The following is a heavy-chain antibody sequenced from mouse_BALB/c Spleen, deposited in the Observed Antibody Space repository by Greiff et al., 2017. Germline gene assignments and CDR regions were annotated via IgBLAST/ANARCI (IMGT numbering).Heavy chain of an antibody. CDR2: ISSGGSYT. J-gene: IGHJ2*01. V-gene: IGHV5-6-4*01. D-gene: IGHD4-1*01. CDR3: TRETGTGDY. Sequence: EVKLMESGGGLVKPGGSLKLSCAASGFTFSSYTMSWVRQTPEKRLEWVATISSGGSYTYYPDSVKGRFTISRDNAKNTLYLQMSSLKSEDTAMYYCTRETGTGDYWGQGTTLTVSS. CDR1: GFTFSSYT.